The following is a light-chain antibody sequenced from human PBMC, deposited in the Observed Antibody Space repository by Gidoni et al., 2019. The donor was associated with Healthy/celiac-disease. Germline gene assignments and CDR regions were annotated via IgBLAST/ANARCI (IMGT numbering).Light chain of an antibody. V-gene: IGKV3-11*01. CDR3: QQRRGT. J-gene: IGKJ4*01. CDR2: DAS. CDR1: QSVSSY. Sequence: EIVLTQSPATLSLSPGERATLSCRASQSVSSYLAWYQQKPGQAPRLLIYDASNRATGIPARFSCSGSGTDFTLTISSLEPEDFAVYYCQQRRGTFGGGTKVEIK.